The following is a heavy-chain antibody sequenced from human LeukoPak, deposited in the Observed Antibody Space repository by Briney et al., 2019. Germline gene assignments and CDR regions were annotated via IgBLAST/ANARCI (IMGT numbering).Heavy chain of an antibody. Sequence: GGSLRLSCAASGFTFSKYWMLWVHQAPGPGLESVSRINTDGTVTTYADSVKGRFTVSRDNADNTMFLQMNSVRAEDTAVYYCATKQWLAPPPDSWGQGTPVTVSS. J-gene: IGHJ4*02. D-gene: IGHD6-19*01. CDR1: GFTFSKYW. CDR3: ATKQWLAPPPDS. V-gene: IGHV3-74*01. CDR2: INTDGTVT.